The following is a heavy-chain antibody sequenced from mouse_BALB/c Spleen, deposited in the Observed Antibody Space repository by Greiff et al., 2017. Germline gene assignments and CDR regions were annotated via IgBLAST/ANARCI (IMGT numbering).Heavy chain of an antibody. D-gene: IGHD3-2*01. CDR2: ISDGGSYT. J-gene: IGHJ3*01. V-gene: IGHV5-4*02. CDR1: GFTFSDYY. CDR3: ARDRDSSGYVGWFAY. Sequence: EVQGVESGGGLVKPGGSLKLSCAASGFTFSDYYMYWVRQTPEKRLEWVATISDGGSYTYYPDSVKGRFTISRDNAKNNLYLQMSSLKSEDTAMYYCARDRDSSGYVGWFAYWGQGTLVTVSA.